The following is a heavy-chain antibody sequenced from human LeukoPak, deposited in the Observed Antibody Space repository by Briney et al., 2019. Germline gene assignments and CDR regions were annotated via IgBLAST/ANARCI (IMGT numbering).Heavy chain of an antibody. CDR3: ARALDSSSSRYQAFEE. D-gene: IGHD2-2*01. J-gene: IGHJ4*02. Sequence: GGSLRLSCSASGYTFSNYWMSWVRQAPGKGLEWVANIKQDESEKYYVDSVKGRFTISRDNAKSSLYLQMNSLRAEDTAVYYCARALDSSSSRYQAFEEWGQGTLVTVSS. CDR1: GYTFSNYW. V-gene: IGHV3-7*01. CDR2: IKQDESEK.